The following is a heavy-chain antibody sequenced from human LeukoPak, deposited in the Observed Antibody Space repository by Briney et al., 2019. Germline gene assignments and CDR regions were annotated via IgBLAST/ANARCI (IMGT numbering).Heavy chain of an antibody. Sequence: SETLSLTCTVSGGSISSSSYDWGWIRQPPGKGLEWIGSIYYSGRTYYNPYLKSRVTISEDTSKNQFSLNLSSVTAADTAVHYCARGYEFWSGYYGEDYMDVWGKGTTVTVSS. J-gene: IGHJ6*03. V-gene: IGHV4-39*07. CDR2: IYYSGRT. CDR1: GGSISSSSYD. D-gene: IGHD3-3*01. CDR3: ARGYEFWSGYYGEDYMDV.